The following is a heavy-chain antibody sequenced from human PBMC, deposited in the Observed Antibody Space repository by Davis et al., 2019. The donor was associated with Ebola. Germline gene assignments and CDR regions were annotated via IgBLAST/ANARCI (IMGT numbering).Heavy chain of an antibody. V-gene: IGHV1-8*01. CDR1: GYTFTSYD. CDR2: MNPNSGNT. J-gene: IGHJ5*02. D-gene: IGHD2-2*01. Sequence: ASVKVSCKASGYTFTSYDINWVRQATGQGLEWMGWMNPNSGNTSYAQKFQGRVTMTRDTSTSTVYMELSSLRSEDTAVYYCARPYCSSTSCYSNWFDPWGQGTLVTVSS. CDR3: ARPYCSSTSCYSNWFDP.